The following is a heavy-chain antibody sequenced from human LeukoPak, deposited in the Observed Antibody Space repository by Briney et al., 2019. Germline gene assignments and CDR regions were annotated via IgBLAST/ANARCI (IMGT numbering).Heavy chain of an antibody. CDR2: IDNDGHGI. V-gene: IGHV3-74*03. CDR1: GFTFSGYW. D-gene: IGHD3-3*01. J-gene: IGHJ6*03. CDR3: ATGGGWDPSFGVVTHIDV. Sequence: GGSLRLSCAASGFTFSGYWMHWVRQGPEKGLELVSRIDNDGHGILYADSVKGRFTTSRDNAKNTLYLQMNSLRFEDTAVYYCATGGGWDPSFGVVTHIDVWGKGTTVTVSS.